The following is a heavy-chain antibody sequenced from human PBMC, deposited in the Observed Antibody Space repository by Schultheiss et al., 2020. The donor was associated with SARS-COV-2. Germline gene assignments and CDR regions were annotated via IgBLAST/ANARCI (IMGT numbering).Heavy chain of an antibody. D-gene: IGHD6-13*01. V-gene: IGHV4-39*07. CDR1: GGSISSSSYY. J-gene: IGHJ6*02. CDR3: ARVGLIAAAGTIYYYYGMDV. CDR2: INHSGST. Sequence: SETLSLTCTVSGGSISSSSYYWSWIRQPPGKGLEWIGEINHSGSTNYNPSLKSRVTISVDTSKNQFSLKLSSVTAADTAVYYCARVGLIAAAGTIYYYYGMDVWGQGTTVTVSS.